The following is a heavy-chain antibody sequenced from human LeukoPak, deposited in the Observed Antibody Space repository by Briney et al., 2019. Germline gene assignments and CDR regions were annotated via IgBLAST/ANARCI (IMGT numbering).Heavy chain of an antibody. V-gene: IGHV4-39*07. J-gene: IGHJ4*02. Sequence: SETLSLTCTVSGGSISSSSYYWGWIRQPPGKGLEWIGEINHSGSTNYNPSLKSRVTISVDTSKNQFSLKLSSVTAADTAVYYCARRRGYCSSTSCYAHFDYWGQGTLVTVSS. D-gene: IGHD2-2*01. CDR3: ARRRGYCSSTSCYAHFDY. CDR1: GGSISSSSYY. CDR2: INHSGST.